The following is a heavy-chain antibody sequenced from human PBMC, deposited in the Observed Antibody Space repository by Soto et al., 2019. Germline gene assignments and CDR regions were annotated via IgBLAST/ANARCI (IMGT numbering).Heavy chain of an antibody. V-gene: IGHV3-23*01. CDR3: AKAGANSSTWHANWFDP. Sequence: EVQLLESGGALVPPGGSLRLSCAASGFSFNNFIMNWVRQAPGKGLEWASGIGDTGGSTAYADSVKGRFTISRDNSKNTLFLQMNRLRADDTAMYYCAKAGANSSTWHANWFDPWGQGTLVTVSS. CDR2: IGDTGGST. J-gene: IGHJ5*02. D-gene: IGHD6-13*01. CDR1: GFSFNNFI.